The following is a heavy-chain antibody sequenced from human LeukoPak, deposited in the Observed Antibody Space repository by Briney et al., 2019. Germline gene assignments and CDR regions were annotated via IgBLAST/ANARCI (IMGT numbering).Heavy chain of an antibody. CDR3: ARSFYYGSGRALFDY. CDR2: INPNSGGT. Sequence: GASVKVSCKASGYTFTGYYMHWVRQAPGQGLEWMGLINPNSGGTNYAQKFQGRVTMTRDTSISTAYMELSRLGSDDTAVYYCARSFYYGSGRALFDYWGQGTLVTVSS. CDR1: GYTFTGYY. D-gene: IGHD3-10*01. V-gene: IGHV1-2*02. J-gene: IGHJ4*02.